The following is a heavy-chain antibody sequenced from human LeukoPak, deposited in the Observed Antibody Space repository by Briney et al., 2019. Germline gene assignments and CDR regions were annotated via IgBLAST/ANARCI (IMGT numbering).Heavy chain of an antibody. J-gene: IGHJ4*02. D-gene: IGHD6-19*01. Sequence: GASVKVSCKASGYTFTSYDINWVRQATGQGLEWMGWMNPNSGNTGYAQKSQGRVTMTRNTSISTAYMELRSLRSDDTAVYYCARDLKRGYSSGRYSWGTGSSNDYWGQGTLVTVSS. CDR2: MNPNSGNT. V-gene: IGHV1-8*01. CDR3: ARDLKRGYSSGRYSWGTGSSNDY. CDR1: GYTFTSYD.